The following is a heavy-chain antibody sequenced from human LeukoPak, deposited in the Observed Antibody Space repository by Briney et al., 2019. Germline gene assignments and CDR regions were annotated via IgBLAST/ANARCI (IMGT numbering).Heavy chain of an antibody. D-gene: IGHD3-10*01. CDR3: ARQITMVRGVIIKPDAFDI. CDR2: INHSGST. Sequence: SETLSLTCAVYGGSFSGYYWSWIRQPPGKGLEWIGEINHSGSTNYNPSLKSRVTISVDTSKNQFSLKLSSVTAADTAVYYCARQITMVRGVIIKPDAFDIWGQGTMVTVSS. J-gene: IGHJ3*02. V-gene: IGHV4-34*01. CDR1: GGSFSGYY.